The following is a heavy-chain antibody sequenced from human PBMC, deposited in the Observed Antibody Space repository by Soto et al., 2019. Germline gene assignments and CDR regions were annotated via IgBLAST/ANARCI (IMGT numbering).Heavy chain of an antibody. CDR3: ARVSSTSGHGVGNWFDP. D-gene: IGHD2-2*01. Sequence: PSETLSLTCAVYGGSFSGYYWSWIRQPPGKGLEWIGEINHRGSTNYNPSLKSRVTISVDTSKNQFSLKLSSVTAADTAVYYCARVSSTSGHGVGNWFDPWGQGTLVTVSS. CDR1: GGSFSGYY. CDR2: INHRGST. V-gene: IGHV4-34*01. J-gene: IGHJ5*02.